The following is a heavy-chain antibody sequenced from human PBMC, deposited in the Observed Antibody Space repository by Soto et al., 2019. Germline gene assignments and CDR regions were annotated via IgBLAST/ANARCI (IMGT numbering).Heavy chain of an antibody. CDR3: ARDYYKYYDSSGYYRSPAY. Sequence: GGSLRLSCAASGFTFSSCAMHWVRQAPGKGLEWVALISYDGSNKYYADSVKGRFTISRDNSRNTLFLQMNSLRAEDTAVYYCARDYYKYYDSSGYYRSPAYWGQGTLVTVSS. D-gene: IGHD3-22*01. J-gene: IGHJ4*02. CDR1: GFTFSSCA. V-gene: IGHV3-30-3*01. CDR2: ISYDGSNK.